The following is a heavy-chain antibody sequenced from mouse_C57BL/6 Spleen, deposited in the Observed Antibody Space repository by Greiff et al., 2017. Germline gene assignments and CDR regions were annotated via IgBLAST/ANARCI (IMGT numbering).Heavy chain of an antibody. J-gene: IGHJ2*01. D-gene: IGHD1-1*01. Sequence: QVQLQQSGAELMKPGASVKLSCKATGYTFTGYWIEWVKQRPGHGLEWIGEILPGIGSTNYNEKFKGKATFTADTSTKTAYMQLSSLTTEDSAIYYCARSGITTVVAPDYWGQGTTLTVSS. CDR3: ARSGITTVVAPDY. V-gene: IGHV1-9*01. CDR1: GYTFTGYW. CDR2: ILPGIGST.